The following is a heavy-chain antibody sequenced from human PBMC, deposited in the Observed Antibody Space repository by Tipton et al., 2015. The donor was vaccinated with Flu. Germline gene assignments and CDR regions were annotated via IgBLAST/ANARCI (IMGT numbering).Heavy chain of an antibody. Sequence: TLSLTCTVSGGSVSSGSYYWSWIRQPPGKGLKWIGYIYYSGSTNYNPSLKSRVTISVDTSKNQFSLKLSSVTAADTAVYYCARVSMTTVTTFDYWGQGTLVTVSS. D-gene: IGHD4-17*01. J-gene: IGHJ4*02. CDR3: ARVSMTTVTTFDY. V-gene: IGHV4-61*01. CDR2: IYYSGST. CDR1: GGSVSSGSYY.